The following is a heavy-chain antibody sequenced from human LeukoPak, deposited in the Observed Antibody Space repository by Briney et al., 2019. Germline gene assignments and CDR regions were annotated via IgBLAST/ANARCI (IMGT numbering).Heavy chain of an antibody. Sequence: ASETLSLTCTVSGGSISSSSYYWGWIRQPPGKGLEWIGSIYYSGSTYYNPSLKSRVTISVDTSKNQFSLKLSSVTAADTAVYYCARVSQQLTYFDYWGQGTLVTVSS. D-gene: IGHD6-13*01. J-gene: IGHJ4*02. CDR1: GGSISSSSYY. V-gene: IGHV4-39*01. CDR2: IYYSGST. CDR3: ARVSQQLTYFDY.